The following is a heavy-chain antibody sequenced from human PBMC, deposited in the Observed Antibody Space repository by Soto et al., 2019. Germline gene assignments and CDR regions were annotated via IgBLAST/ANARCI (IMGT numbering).Heavy chain of an antibody. J-gene: IGHJ3*02. Sequence: PSEPLSLTCIVSGGSLRSYSWGWIRQPPGKGLEWIGNIFYSGTTNYNPSLKSSVIISLDTSKNQFSLRLSSMTAADTAVYYCARLVVDAFDIWGQGTMVTVSS. CDR2: IFYSGTT. CDR3: ARLVVDAFDI. CDR1: GGSLRSYS. D-gene: IGHD2-15*01. V-gene: IGHV4-59*08.